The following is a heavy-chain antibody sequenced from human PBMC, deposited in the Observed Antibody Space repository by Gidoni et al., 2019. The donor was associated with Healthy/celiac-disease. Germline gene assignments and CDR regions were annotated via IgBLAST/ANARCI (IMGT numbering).Heavy chain of an antibody. Sequence: EVQLLESGGGLVQPGGSLRLSCAASGFTFSSYAMSWVRQAPGKGLEWVSAISGSGGSTYYADSVKGRFTISRDNSKNTLYLQMNSLRAEDTAVYYCAKAPIPVVFWSGWLDIWGQGTMVTVSS. J-gene: IGHJ3*02. CDR3: AKAPIPVVFWSGWLDI. CDR1: GFTFSSYA. V-gene: IGHV3-23*01. D-gene: IGHD3-3*01. CDR2: ISGSGGST.